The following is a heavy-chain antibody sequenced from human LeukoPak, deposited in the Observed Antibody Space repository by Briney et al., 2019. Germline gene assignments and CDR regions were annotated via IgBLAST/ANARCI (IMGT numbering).Heavy chain of an antibody. V-gene: IGHV4-61*02. CDR1: GGSISSATYY. D-gene: IGHD4-17*01. J-gene: IGHJ4*02. CDR3: ARETTVTTRFDY. CDR2: IYTSGST. Sequence: PSQTLSLTCTVSGGSISSATYYWSWIRQPAGKGLEWIGRIYTSGSTNYNPSLKSRVTISVDTSKNQFSLKLSSVTAADTAVYYCARETTVTTRFDYWGQGTLVTVSS.